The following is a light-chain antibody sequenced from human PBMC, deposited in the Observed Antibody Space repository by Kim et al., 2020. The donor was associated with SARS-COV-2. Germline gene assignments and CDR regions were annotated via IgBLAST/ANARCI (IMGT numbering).Light chain of an antibody. Sequence: GQSITISCSGTSSDIGDYNYVSWYQQHPGKVPKVMVYDVSKRPSGVSNRFSGSKSGNTASLTISGLQAEDEADYYCSSYTGSSTYVFGTGTKVTVL. CDR1: SSDIGDYNY. V-gene: IGLV2-14*03. CDR3: SSYTGSSTYV. CDR2: DVS. J-gene: IGLJ1*01.